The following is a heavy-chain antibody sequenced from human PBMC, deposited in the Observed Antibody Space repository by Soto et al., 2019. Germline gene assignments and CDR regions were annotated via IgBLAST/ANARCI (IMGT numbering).Heavy chain of an antibody. D-gene: IGHD1-26*01. CDR1: GGSISSGGYY. J-gene: IGHJ4*02. Sequence: SETLSLTXTVSGGSISSGGYYWSWIRQHPGKGLEWIGYIYYSGSTYYNPSLKSRVTISVDTSKNQFSLKLSSVTAADTAVYYCARGLIVGATYFDYWGQGTLVTVSS. CDR3: ARGLIVGATYFDY. CDR2: IYYSGST. V-gene: IGHV4-31*02.